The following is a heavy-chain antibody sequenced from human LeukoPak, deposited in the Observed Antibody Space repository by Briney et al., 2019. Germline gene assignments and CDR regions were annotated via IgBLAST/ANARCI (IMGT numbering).Heavy chain of an antibody. V-gene: IGHV3-23*01. J-gene: IGHJ4*02. CDR1: GFTFSSYE. CDR3: ATDHDYGDHDIDY. CDR2: ISGSGGST. D-gene: IGHD4-17*01. Sequence: PGGSLRLSCAASGFTFSSYEMHWVRQAPGKGLEWVSAISGSGGSTYYADSVKGRFTISRDNSKNTLYLQMNSLRAEDTAVYYCATDHDYGDHDIDYWGQGTLVTVSS.